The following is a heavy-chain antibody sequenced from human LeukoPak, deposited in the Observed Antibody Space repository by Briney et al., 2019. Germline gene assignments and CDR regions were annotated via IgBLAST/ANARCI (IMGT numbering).Heavy chain of an antibody. Sequence: SETLSLTCAVYGGSFSGYYWSWIRQPPGKGLGWIGEINHSGSTNYNPSLKSRVTISVDTSKNQFSLKLSSVTAADTAVYYCARLSYYDSSGPESLDYWGQGTLVTVSS. CDR1: GGSFSGYY. D-gene: IGHD3-22*01. V-gene: IGHV4-34*01. CDR2: INHSGST. J-gene: IGHJ4*02. CDR3: ARLSYYDSSGPESLDY.